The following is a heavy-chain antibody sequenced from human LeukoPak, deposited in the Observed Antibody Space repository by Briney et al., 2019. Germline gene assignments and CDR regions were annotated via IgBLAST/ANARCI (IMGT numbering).Heavy chain of an antibody. CDR3: ARSQIYSSGWYCSY. CDR1: GFTFSSYW. CDR2: IKQDGSEK. J-gene: IGHJ4*02. D-gene: IGHD6-19*01. V-gene: IGHV3-7*01. Sequence: GGSLRLSCAASGFTFSSYWMSWVRQAPGKGLEWVANIKQDGSEKYYVDSVKGRFTISRDNAKNSLYLQMNSLRAEDTAVYYCARSQIYSSGWYCSYWGQGTLVTVSS.